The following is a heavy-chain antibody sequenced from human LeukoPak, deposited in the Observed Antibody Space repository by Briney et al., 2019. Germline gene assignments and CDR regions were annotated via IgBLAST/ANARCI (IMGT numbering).Heavy chain of an antibody. J-gene: IGHJ5*02. CDR1: GFTFSSYG. V-gene: IGHV3-30*02. D-gene: IGHD2-15*01. Sequence: GWSLRLSCAASGFTFSSYGMHWVRQAPGKGLEWVAFIRYDGSNKYYADSVKGRFTISRDNSKNTLYLQMNSLRAEDTAVYYCASCKLLLRSGRFDPWGQGTLVTVSS. CDR3: ASCKLLLRSGRFDP. CDR2: IRYDGSNK.